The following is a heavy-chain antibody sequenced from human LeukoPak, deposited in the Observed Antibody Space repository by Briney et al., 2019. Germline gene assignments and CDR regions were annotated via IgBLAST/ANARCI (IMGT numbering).Heavy chain of an antibody. D-gene: IGHD5-12*01. V-gene: IGHV3-66*01. J-gene: IGHJ6*02. CDR3: AREATHGYSGNDFRTLDV. Sequence: GESLRLSCVASGFTVRSVYMHWVRQAPGRRLEWVSVLYSGGGTHYAGSVKGRFIISRDNSENTLYLQMNSLTAEDTAEYFCAREATHGYSGNDFRTLDVWGRGTTVTISS. CDR1: GFTVRSVY. CDR2: LYSGGGT.